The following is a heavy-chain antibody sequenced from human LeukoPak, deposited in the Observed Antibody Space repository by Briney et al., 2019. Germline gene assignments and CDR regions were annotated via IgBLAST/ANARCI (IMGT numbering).Heavy chain of an antibody. CDR1: GFTFSSYG. D-gene: IGHD5-18*01. V-gene: IGHV3-23*01. CDR3: AKDLLGGYSYGYNFDY. CDR2: ISGSGGST. Sequence: PGGTLRLSCVASGFTFSSYGMSWVRQAPGKGLEWVSAISGSGGSTYYADSVKGRFTISRDNSKNTLYLQMNSLRAEDTAVYYCAKDLLGGYSYGYNFDYWGQGTLVTVSS. J-gene: IGHJ4*02.